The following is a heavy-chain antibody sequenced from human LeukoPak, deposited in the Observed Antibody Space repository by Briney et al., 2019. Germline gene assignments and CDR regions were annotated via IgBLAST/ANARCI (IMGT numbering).Heavy chain of an antibody. V-gene: IGHV4-39*07. CDR2: IYYTGTT. J-gene: IGHJ5*02. D-gene: IGHD6-13*01. CDR1: GGSISRSSFY. Sequence: KPSETLSLTCNVSGGSISRSSFYWGWIRQTPGKGLEWIGTIYYTGTTYYNPSLKSRVTISVDTSKNQFSLKLTSVTAADTAVYYCARAEWSSSWYWFAPWGQGTLVTVPS. CDR3: ARAEWSSSWYWFAP.